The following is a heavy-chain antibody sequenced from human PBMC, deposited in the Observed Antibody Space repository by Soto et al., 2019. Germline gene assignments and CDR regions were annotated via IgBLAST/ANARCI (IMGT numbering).Heavy chain of an antibody. D-gene: IGHD6-19*01. CDR3: AKDFRSGWYPLDFDY. Sequence: SLRLSCAASGFTFSSYGMHWVRQAPGKGLEWVAVISYDGSNKYYADSVKGRFTISRDNSKNTLYLQMNSLRAEDTAVYYCAKDFRSGWYPLDFDYWGQGTLVTSPQ. CDR2: ISYDGSNK. CDR1: GFTFSSYG. V-gene: IGHV3-30*18. J-gene: IGHJ4*02.